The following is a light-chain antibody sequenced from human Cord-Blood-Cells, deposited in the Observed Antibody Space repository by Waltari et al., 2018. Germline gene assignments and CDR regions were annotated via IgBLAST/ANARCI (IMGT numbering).Light chain of an antibody. J-gene: IGLJ1*01. CDR1: SSDCLGYNY. Sequence: QSALTQPASVSGSPGPSIPFPCTGTSSDCLGYNYFPCYQQHPGKAPKLMIYDVRNRPSGVSNRLSGSKSGNTASLTISGLQAEDEADYYCSSYTSSSTLYVFGTGTKVTVL. V-gene: IGLV2-14*01. CDR2: DVR. CDR3: SSYTSSSTLYV.